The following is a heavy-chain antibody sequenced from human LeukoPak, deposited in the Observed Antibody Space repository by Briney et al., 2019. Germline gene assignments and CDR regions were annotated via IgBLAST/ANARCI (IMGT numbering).Heavy chain of an antibody. Sequence: SETLSLTCTVSGGSISSSYWSWIRQPPGKGLQWIGYIYYSGSTNYNPSLKSRVTISVDTSKNQFSLKLSSVTAADTAVYYCARAVTMVRGVIYYGMDVWGQGTTVTVSS. CDR1: GGSISSSY. V-gene: IGHV4-59*01. CDR2: IYYSGST. CDR3: ARAVTMVRGVIYYGMDV. D-gene: IGHD3-10*01. J-gene: IGHJ6*02.